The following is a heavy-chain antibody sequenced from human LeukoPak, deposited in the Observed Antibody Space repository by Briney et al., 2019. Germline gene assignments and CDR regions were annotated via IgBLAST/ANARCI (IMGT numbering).Heavy chain of an antibody. CDR2: IYYSGST. V-gene: IGHV4-59*08. CDR3: ARAGVATFNAFDI. Sequence: PSETLSLTCAVYGGSFSGYYWSWIRQPPGKGLEWIGYIYYSGSTNYNPSLKSRVTISVDTSKNQFSLKLSSVTAADTAVYYCARAGVATFNAFDIWGQGTMVTVSS. CDR1: GGSFSGYY. J-gene: IGHJ3*02. D-gene: IGHD5-12*01.